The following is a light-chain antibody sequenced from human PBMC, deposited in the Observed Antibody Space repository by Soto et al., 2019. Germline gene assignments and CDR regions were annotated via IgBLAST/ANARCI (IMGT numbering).Light chain of an antibody. J-gene: IGKJ4*01. CDR3: QQRSKWPLT. Sequence: EIVLTHSPGTLSLSPCERAALSASAGQSVSTNQLAWYQQKLGQAPRLLIYDASNRATGIPARFSGSGSGTEFNFTISSLESEDFAVYYCQQRSKWPLTFGGGTKVDIK. V-gene: IGKV3-11*01. CDR2: DAS. CDR1: QSVSTN.